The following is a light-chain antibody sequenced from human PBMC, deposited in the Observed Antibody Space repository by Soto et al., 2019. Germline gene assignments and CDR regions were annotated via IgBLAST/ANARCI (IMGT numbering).Light chain of an antibody. CDR2: LNSDGSH. CDR3: QTWGTGYVV. J-gene: IGLJ2*01. V-gene: IGLV4-69*01. Sequence: QLVLTQSPSASASLGASVKLTCTLSSGHRSYTIAWHQQQPEKGPRYLMTLNSDGSHRKGDGIPDRFSGSSSGAERYLIISSLQSEDEADYYCQTWGTGYVVFGGGTKVTVL. CDR1: SGHRSYT.